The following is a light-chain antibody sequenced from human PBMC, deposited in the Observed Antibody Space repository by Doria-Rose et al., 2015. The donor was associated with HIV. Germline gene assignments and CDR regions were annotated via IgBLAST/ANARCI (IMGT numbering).Light chain of an antibody. CDR2: AAS. CDR3: QQYYSYPPT. Sequence: AIRMTQSPSSLSASTGDRVTITCRASQDISNYLAWYQQKPGKAPKLLIYAASTLQSGVLSRFSGSGSGTDFTLTISYLQSEDFATYYCQQYYSYPPTFGQGTKVEVK. J-gene: IGKJ1*01. V-gene: IGKV1-8*01. CDR1: QDISNY.